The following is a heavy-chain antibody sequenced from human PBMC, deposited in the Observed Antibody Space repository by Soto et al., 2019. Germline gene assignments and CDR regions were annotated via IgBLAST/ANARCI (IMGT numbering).Heavy chain of an antibody. J-gene: IGHJ4*02. CDR2: IYHSGST. V-gene: IGHV4-4*02. CDR1: SGSISSSNW. Sequence: QVPLQESGPGLVKPSGTLSLTCAVSSGSISSSNWWSWVRQPPGKGLEWIGEIYHSGSTNYNPSLKSRVTISVDKSKNQFSLKLSSVTAADTAVYYCARRATMVRGVILLDYWGQGTLVTVSS. D-gene: IGHD3-10*01. CDR3: ARRATMVRGVILLDY.